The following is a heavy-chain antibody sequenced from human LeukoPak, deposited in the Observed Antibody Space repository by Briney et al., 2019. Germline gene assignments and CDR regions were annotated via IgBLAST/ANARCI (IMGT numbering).Heavy chain of an antibody. Sequence: PSETLSLTCTVSGGSISSSSYYWGWIRQPPGLGLEYIGNIYYSGSTYYNPSLKSRVTISVDTYKNQFSLKLSSVTAADTAVYYCARLGEKIAAPPGYWGQGTLVTVSS. D-gene: IGHD6-6*01. CDR1: GGSISSSSYY. J-gene: IGHJ4*02. CDR2: IYYSGST. V-gene: IGHV4-39*01. CDR3: ARLGEKIAAPPGY.